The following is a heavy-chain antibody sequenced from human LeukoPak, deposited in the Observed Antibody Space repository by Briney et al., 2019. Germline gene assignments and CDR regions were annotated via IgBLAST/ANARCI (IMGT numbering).Heavy chain of an antibody. V-gene: IGHV4-4*07. J-gene: IGHJ5*02. D-gene: IGHD3-22*01. CDR1: GGSISSYY. CDR3: ARDHASPYYDSSGLNWFDP. CDR2: IYTSGST. Sequence: SETLSLTCTVSGGSISSYYWSWIRQPAGKGLEWTGRIYTSGSTNYNPSLGSRVTMSVDTSKNQFSLKLSSVTAADTAVYYCARDHASPYYDSSGLNWFDPWGQGTLVTVSS.